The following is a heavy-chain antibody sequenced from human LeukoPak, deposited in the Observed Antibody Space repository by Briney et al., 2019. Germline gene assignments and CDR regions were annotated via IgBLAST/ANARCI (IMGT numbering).Heavy chain of an antibody. Sequence: PGGSLRLSCVASGFTFTDYGIHWVRQAPGKGLEWVSAISGSGGSTYYADSVKGRFTISRDNSKNTLYLQMNSLRAEDTAVYYCAKDSSGKGYSSSWLDYFDYWGQGTLVTVSS. V-gene: IGHV3-23*01. J-gene: IGHJ4*02. CDR2: ISGSGGST. D-gene: IGHD6-13*01. CDR1: GFTFTDYG. CDR3: AKDSSGKGYSSSWLDYFDY.